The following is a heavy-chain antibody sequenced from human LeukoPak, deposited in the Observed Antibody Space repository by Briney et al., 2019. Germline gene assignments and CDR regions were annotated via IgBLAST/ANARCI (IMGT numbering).Heavy chain of an antibody. Sequence: ASVKVSCEASGYTFTAYYLHWVRQAPGQGPEWMGWINPNSGVTNYAQNFQGRVTVTRDTSISTAYMELSSLRSDDTAVYYCARALVDFARTTVYSFDYWGQGTLVTVSS. CDR3: ARALVDFARTTVYSFDY. J-gene: IGHJ4*02. D-gene: IGHD1-7*01. V-gene: IGHV1-2*02. CDR1: GYTFTAYY. CDR2: INPNSGVT.